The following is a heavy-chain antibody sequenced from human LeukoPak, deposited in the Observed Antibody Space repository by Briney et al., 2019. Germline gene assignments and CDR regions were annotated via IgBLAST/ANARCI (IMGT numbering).Heavy chain of an antibody. CDR2: INPSGGST. D-gene: IGHD3-22*01. CDR3: ARDFWYYYDSSGYYYDY. CDR1: GYTFTSYY. Sequence: VASVKVSCKASGYTFTSYYMHWVRQAPGQGLEWMGIINPSGGSTSYAQKFQGRVTMTRDTSTSTVYMELSSLRSEDTAVYYCARDFWYYYDSSGYYYDYWGQGTPVTVSS. V-gene: IGHV1-46*01. J-gene: IGHJ4*02.